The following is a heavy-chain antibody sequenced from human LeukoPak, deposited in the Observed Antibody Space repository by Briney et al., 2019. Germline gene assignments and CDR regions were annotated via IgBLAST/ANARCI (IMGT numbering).Heavy chain of an antibody. CDR3: ARLPRKDYVWGGYRYDDAFDI. D-gene: IGHD3-16*02. CDR2: IYYSGST. V-gene: IGHV4-59*01. Sequence: SETLSLTCTVSGGSISSYYWSWIRQPPGKGLEWIGYIYYSGSTNYDPSLKSRVTISVDTSKNQFSLKLSSVTAADTAVYYCARLPRKDYVWGGYRYDDAFDIWGQGTMVTVSS. J-gene: IGHJ3*02. CDR1: GGSISSYY.